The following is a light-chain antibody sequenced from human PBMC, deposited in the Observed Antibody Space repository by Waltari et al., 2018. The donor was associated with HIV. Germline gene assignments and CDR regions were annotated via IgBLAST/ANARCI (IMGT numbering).Light chain of an antibody. Sequence: QSALTQPPSASGSPGQSVTISCTGNSSDVGGYNDVSWYQQHPGKAPKLMSYEVTKRPSGVPDRFAVSKTGNTASLTFSGLQAEDEADDYCSSYAGSNSLLFGGGTKLTVL. V-gene: IGLV2-8*01. CDR1: SSDVGGYND. J-gene: IGLJ2*01. CDR2: EVT. CDR3: SSYAGSNSLL.